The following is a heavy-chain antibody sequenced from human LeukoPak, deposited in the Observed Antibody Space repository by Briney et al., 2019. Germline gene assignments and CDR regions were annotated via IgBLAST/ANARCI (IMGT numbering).Heavy chain of an antibody. V-gene: IGHV3-33*01. CDR2: IWYDVSNK. Sequence: PGGSLRLSCAASGFTFSSYVMRWVRQAPGKGLEWVAVIWYDVSNKYYAESVKGRFTISRDNSKNTIYLHMNSLRAEDTAVYYCARERIAVAGTRGYYYYYYGMDVWGQGTTVTVSS. CDR3: ARERIAVAGTRGYYYYYYGMDV. J-gene: IGHJ6*02. CDR1: GFTFSSYV. D-gene: IGHD6-19*01.